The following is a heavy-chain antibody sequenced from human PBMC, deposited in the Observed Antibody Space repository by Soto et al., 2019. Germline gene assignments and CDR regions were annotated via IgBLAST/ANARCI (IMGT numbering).Heavy chain of an antibody. CDR2: ISYNGSNK. CDR1: GFTFSSYA. V-gene: IGHV3-30-3*01. Sequence: ESGGGVVQPGRSLRLSCAASGFTFSSYAMHWVRQAPGKGLEWVAVISYNGSNKYYADSVKGRFTISRDNSKNTLYLQMNSLRAEDTAVYYCARGAVAARPQGGWFDPWGQGTLVTVSS. D-gene: IGHD6-6*01. CDR3: ARGAVAARPQGGWFDP. J-gene: IGHJ5*02.